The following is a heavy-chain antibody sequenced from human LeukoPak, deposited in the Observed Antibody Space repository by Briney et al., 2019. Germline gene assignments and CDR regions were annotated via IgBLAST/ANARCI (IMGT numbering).Heavy chain of an antibody. CDR3: SRVYDSRVNDY. CDR2: MNPNSGNK. CDR1: GYTFTSYD. J-gene: IGHJ4*02. Sequence: ASVKVSCKASGYTFTSYDINWVRQAAGQGVEWVGWMNPNSGNKGYAQKFQGRVIMTRKNTIRTAYMELISRISEDAAVYYYSRVYDSRVNDYWGQGTLATVSS. D-gene: IGHD3-22*01. V-gene: IGHV1-8*01.